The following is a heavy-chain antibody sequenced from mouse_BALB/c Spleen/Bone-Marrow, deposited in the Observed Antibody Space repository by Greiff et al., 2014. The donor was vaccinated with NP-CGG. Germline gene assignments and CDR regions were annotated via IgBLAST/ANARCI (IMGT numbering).Heavy chain of an antibody. V-gene: IGHV1-4*01. CDR3: ALANWDIGGPYAY. D-gene: IGHD4-1*01. Sequence: QVQLQQPGAELARPGASVKMSCKASGYTFTRYTMHWVKQRPGQGLEWIGYINPSSGYTNYNQKFKDKATLTADKSSSTAYMQLSSLTSEDSAVYYCALANWDIGGPYAYWGQGTLVTVSA. CDR2: INPSSGYT. J-gene: IGHJ3*01. CDR1: GYTFTRYT.